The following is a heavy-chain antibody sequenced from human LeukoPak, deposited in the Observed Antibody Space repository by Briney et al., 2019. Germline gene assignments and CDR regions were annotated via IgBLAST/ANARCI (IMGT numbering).Heavy chain of an antibody. Sequence: GGSLRLSCAASGFTFSSYSMNWVRQAPGKGLEWVSSISSSSSYIYYADSVKGRFTISRDNAKNSLYLQMNSLRAEDTAVYYCARGDLSYYYGSGYLDYWGQGTLVTVSS. CDR2: ISSSSSYI. D-gene: IGHD3-10*01. CDR3: ARGDLSYYYGSGYLDY. J-gene: IGHJ4*02. V-gene: IGHV3-21*01. CDR1: GFTFSSYS.